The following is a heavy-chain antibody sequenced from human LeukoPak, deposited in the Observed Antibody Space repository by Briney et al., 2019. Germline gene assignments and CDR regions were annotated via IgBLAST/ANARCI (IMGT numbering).Heavy chain of an antibody. CDR2: ISNNGATT. Sequence: GGSLRLSCAASGFTFSGYAMTWVRQAPGKGLEWVSAISNNGATTYDADSVKGRFTISRDNSKNTLYLQMNSLRAEDTAVYYCARAGGGYDSPYYYYYGMDVWGQGTTVTVSS. J-gene: IGHJ6*02. CDR1: GFTFSGYA. D-gene: IGHD5-12*01. CDR3: ARAGGGYDSPYYYYYGMDV. V-gene: IGHV3-23*01.